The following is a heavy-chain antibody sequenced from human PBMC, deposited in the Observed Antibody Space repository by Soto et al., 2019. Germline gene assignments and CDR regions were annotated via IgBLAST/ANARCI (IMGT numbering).Heavy chain of an antibody. CDR3: ARGELYYDFWSGYYNWFDP. J-gene: IGHJ5*02. Sequence: SETLSLTCTVSGGSISSYYWSWIRQPPGKGLEWIGYIYYSGSTNYNPSLKSRVTISVDTSKNQFSLKLSSVTAADTAVYYCARGELYYDFWSGYYNWFDPWGQGTLVTVSS. D-gene: IGHD3-3*01. CDR1: GGSISSYY. CDR2: IYYSGST. V-gene: IGHV4-59*01.